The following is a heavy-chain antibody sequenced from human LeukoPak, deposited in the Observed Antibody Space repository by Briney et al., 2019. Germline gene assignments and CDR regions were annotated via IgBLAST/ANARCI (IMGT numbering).Heavy chain of an antibody. J-gene: IGHJ5*02. Sequence: GGSLRLSCAASGFTFSTYSMNWVRQAPGRGLEWVSYISSSSTIIYYADSVKGLFTISRDNAKNSLFLQMNSLRAEDTAVYYCARRLGLGFGEYSNNWFDPWGQGTLVTVSS. CDR3: ARRLGLGFGEYSNNWFDP. CDR2: ISSSSTII. CDR1: GFTFSTYS. V-gene: IGHV3-48*01. D-gene: IGHD3-10*01.